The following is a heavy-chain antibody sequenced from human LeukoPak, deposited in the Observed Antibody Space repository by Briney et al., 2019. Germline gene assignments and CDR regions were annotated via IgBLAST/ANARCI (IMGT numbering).Heavy chain of an antibody. CDR1: GFTFSAFA. J-gene: IGHJ4*02. CDR3: AKDLSYTSGASDH. V-gene: IGHV3-23*01. CDR2: ITDDGYNT. Sequence: GRCLRLSCAASGFTFSAFAMTGVRQAPGKGLEWVSTITDDGYNTYSADSVKGRITFSRDNSKNTLSLQLRSLRAEDTAGYCCAKDLSYTSGASDHWGQGTLVTVSS. D-gene: IGHD6-19*01.